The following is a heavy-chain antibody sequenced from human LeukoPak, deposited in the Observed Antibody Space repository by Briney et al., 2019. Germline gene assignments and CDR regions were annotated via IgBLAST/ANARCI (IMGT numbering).Heavy chain of an antibody. J-gene: IGHJ4*02. CDR2: IDASGGST. CDR1: GFTFSSYA. CDR3: ARLSSGS. V-gene: IGHV3-23*01. D-gene: IGHD1-26*01. Sequence: GGSLRLSCAASGFTFSSYAMTWVRQAPGKGLEWVSSIDASGGSTYYADSVKGRFTISRDNAKNSLYLQMNSLRAEDTAVYCCARLSSGSWGQGTLVTVSS.